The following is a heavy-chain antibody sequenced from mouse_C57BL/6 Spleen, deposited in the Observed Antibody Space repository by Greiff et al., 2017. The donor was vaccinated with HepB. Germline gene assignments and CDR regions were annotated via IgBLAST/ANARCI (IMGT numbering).Heavy chain of an antibody. CDR3: AREDYGNYDNAMNY. CDR2: IYPGDGDT. Sequence: VQLQQSGPELVKPGASVKISCKASGYAFSSSWMNWVKQRPGKGLEWIGRIYPGDGDTNYNGKFKGKATLTADKSSSTAYMQLSSLTSEDSAVYFCAREDYGNYDNAMNYWGQGTSVTVSS. J-gene: IGHJ4*01. D-gene: IGHD2-1*01. V-gene: IGHV1-82*01. CDR1: GYAFSSSW.